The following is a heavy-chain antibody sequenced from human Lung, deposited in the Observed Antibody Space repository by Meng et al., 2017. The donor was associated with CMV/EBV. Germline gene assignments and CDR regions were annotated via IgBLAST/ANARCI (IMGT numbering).Heavy chain of an antibody. Sequence: XVXVSXXASGDTFNNYAISWVRQAPGQGLEWMGGIIPLFGSTNYAQKFQGRVTITSITPDASTSTSYLELHSLRTEDTAVYYCARKLIAITENYFDPWGQGTXVTVSS. J-gene: IGHJ5*02. D-gene: IGHD1-7*01. V-gene: IGHV1-69*13. CDR3: ARKLIAITENYFDP. CDR1: GDTFNNYA. CDR2: IIPLFGST.